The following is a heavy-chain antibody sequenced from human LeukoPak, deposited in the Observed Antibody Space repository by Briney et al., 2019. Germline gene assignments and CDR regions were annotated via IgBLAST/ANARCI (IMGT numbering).Heavy chain of an antibody. J-gene: IGHJ4*02. CDR2: VKHDGSED. CDR3: ARYQTPFY. Sequence: GGSLSLSCAASGFILRNYWMPWVRQARGKGLEWVANVKHDGSEDYYLDSLKGRFTNSRDSAKSSMWRKMNRLRDEDTAVDYWARYQTPFYWGQGSLVTVSS. CDR1: GFILRNYW. V-gene: IGHV3-7*01.